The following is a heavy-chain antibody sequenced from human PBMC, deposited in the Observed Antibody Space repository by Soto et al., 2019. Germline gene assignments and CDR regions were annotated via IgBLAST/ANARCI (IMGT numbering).Heavy chain of an antibody. CDR3: ARGGTMVRGVIIKGMDV. CDR1: GFTFSSYG. D-gene: IGHD3-10*01. J-gene: IGHJ6*02. Sequence: PGGSLRLSCAASGFTFSSYGMHWVRQAPGKGLEWVAVIWYDGSNKYYADSVKGRFTISRDNSKNTLYLQMNSLRAEDTAVYYCARGGTMVRGVIIKGMDVWGQGTTVTVSS. V-gene: IGHV3-33*01. CDR2: IWYDGSNK.